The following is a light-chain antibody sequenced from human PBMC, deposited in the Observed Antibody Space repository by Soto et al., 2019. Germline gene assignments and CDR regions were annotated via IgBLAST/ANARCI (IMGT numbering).Light chain of an antibody. CDR2: AAS. CDR3: QQSYSTPIT. Sequence: DIQMTQSPSSLSASVGDRVTITCRASQSISSYLNWYQQKPGKAPKLLIYAASSLQSGVPSRFSGSGSGTDFTLTISSLQPEDFATYYWQQSYSTPITLGHGTRLEIK. J-gene: IGKJ5*01. V-gene: IGKV1-39*01. CDR1: QSISSY.